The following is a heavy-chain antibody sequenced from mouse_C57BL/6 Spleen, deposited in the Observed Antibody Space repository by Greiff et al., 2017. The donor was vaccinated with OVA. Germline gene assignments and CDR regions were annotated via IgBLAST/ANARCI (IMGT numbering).Heavy chain of an antibody. Sequence: EVQLQQSGPELVKPGASVKIPCKASGYTFTDYNMDWVKQSHGKSLEWIGDINPNNGGTIYNQKFKGKGTLTVDKSSSTAYMELRSLTSEDTAVYYCARHYYGSRENYFDYWGQGTTLTVSS. V-gene: IGHV1-18*01. D-gene: IGHD1-1*01. CDR1: GYTFTDYN. CDR3: ARHYYGSRENYFDY. CDR2: INPNNGGT. J-gene: IGHJ2*01.